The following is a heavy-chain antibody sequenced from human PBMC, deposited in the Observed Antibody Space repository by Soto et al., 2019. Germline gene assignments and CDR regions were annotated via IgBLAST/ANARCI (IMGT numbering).Heavy chain of an antibody. Sequence: SETLSLTCTVSGGSISSYYWSWIRQPPGKGLEWIGYIYYSGSTNYNPSLKSRVTISVDTSKNQFSLKLSSVTAADTAVYYCARGLTTTVTTFDYWGQGTLVTVSS. CDR3: ARGLTTTVTTFDY. V-gene: IGHV4-59*01. D-gene: IGHD4-17*01. J-gene: IGHJ4*02. CDR2: IYYSGST. CDR1: GGSISSYY.